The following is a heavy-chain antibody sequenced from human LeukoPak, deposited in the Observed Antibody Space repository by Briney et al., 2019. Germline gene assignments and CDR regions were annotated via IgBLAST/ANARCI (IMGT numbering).Heavy chain of an antibody. J-gene: IGHJ6*03. CDR3: AKDSVASSSWWSDYYYYMDV. Sequence: PGGSLRLSCAASGFTFSDYYMSWIRQAPGKGLEWVSYISSSGTTIYYADSVKGRFTISRDNAKNSLYLQMNSLRAEDTAVYYCAKDSVASSSWWSDYYYYMDVWGKGTTVTISS. V-gene: IGHV3-11*04. D-gene: IGHD6-13*01. CDR1: GFTFSDYY. CDR2: ISSSGTTI.